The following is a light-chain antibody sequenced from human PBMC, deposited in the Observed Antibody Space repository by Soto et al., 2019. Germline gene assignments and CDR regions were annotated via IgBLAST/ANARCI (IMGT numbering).Light chain of an antibody. J-gene: IGLJ1*01. Sequence: QSVVTQPASVSGSPGQSITISCTGTSSDVGGYDYVSWYQQYPGKAPRLIIYEVSSRPSGVSNRFSGSKSGNTASLTISGLQAEDKADYYCSSYRSGGTFVFGSGTKVTVL. CDR3: SSYRSGGTFV. CDR2: EVS. CDR1: SSDVGGYDY. V-gene: IGLV2-14*01.